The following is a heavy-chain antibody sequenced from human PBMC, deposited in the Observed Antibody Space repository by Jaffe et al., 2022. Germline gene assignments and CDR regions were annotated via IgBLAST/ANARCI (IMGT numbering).Heavy chain of an antibody. CDR2: VRSKSDGGTT. J-gene: IGHJ4*02. CDR3: TAGSAVVGKKLGDY. Sequence: EVQLVESGGGLVGPGGSLRLSCAASGFTFSDACLSWVRQAPGKGLEWVGRVRSKSDGGTTDYAAPVKGRFTISRDDSKDTLYLQLDSLKNEDTAVYYCTAGSAVVGKKLGDYWGQGTLVTVSS. V-gene: IGHV3-15*01. D-gene: IGHD6-19*01. CDR1: GFTFSDAC.